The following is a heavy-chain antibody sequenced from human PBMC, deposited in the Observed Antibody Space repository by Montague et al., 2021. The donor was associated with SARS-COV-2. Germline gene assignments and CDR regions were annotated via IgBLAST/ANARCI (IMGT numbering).Heavy chain of an antibody. J-gene: IGHJ4*02. CDR2: MHFTGKT. CDR3: ARDRFDLGAGRQGTIDF. Sequence: SETLSLTCSVSGDPITNHYWSWIRQPAGKGLKWIGRMHFTGKTNFSPFFSSRLTMSADTSKNQFSLKLTSVTAVDTAIYFCARDRFDLGAGRQGTIDFWGQGTLVTVSS. D-gene: IGHD3-10*01. V-gene: IGHV4-4*07. CDR1: GDPITNHY.